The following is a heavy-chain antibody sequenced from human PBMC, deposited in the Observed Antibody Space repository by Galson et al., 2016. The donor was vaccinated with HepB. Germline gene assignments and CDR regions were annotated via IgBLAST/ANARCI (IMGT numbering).Heavy chain of an antibody. J-gene: IGHJ3*02. Sequence: SLRLSCAVSGLTFSDYYMSWIRQAPGMGLEWISAISSSGSTIYYADSVKGRFTIARDNAKNSLYLQMSSLRAEDTAVYYCARNKAVVVIASNAFDIWGQGTMDTVSS. D-gene: IGHD3-22*01. CDR1: GLTFSDYY. V-gene: IGHV3-11*01. CDR3: ARNKAVVVIASNAFDI. CDR2: ISSSGSTI.